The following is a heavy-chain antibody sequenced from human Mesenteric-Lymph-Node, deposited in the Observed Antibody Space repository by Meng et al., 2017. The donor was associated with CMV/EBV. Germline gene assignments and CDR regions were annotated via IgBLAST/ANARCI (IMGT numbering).Heavy chain of an antibody. CDR3: ARNGRVATTNPFAY. CDR2: IKQDGSEK. V-gene: IGHV3-7*01. J-gene: IGHJ4*02. CDR1: GFTFSTYW. D-gene: IGHD5-12*01. Sequence: GESLKISCAASGFTFSTYWMSWVRQGPGKGLEWVANIKQDGSEKYYVDSVKGRFTISRDNAKNSLYLQMSSLRAEDTAIYYCARNGRVATTNPFAYWGQGTPVTVSS.